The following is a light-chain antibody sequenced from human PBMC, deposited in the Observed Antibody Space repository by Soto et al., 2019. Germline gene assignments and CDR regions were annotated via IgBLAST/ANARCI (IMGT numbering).Light chain of an antibody. J-gene: IGLJ1*01. CDR3: SSYTSSSLYV. CDR1: SSDVGGYNY. Sequence: QSVLTQPASVSGSPGQSITISCTGTSSDVGGYNYVSWYQQLPGKAPKLMIYDVSDRPSGVSNRFSGSKSGNTASLTISGLQAEDEADYYCSSYTSSSLYVFGTGTKRPVL. CDR2: DVS. V-gene: IGLV2-14*01.